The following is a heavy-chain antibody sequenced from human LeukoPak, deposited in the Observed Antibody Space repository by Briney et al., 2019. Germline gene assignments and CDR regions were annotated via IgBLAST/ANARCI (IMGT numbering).Heavy chain of an antibody. CDR2: IYHSGST. V-gene: IGHV4-30-2*01. D-gene: IGHD6-13*01. CDR1: GGSISSGGYS. CDR3: VRRSRDTDISSWFFDY. J-gene: IGHJ4*02. Sequence: SETLSLTCAVSGGSISSGGYSWSWIRQPPGKGLEWIGYIYHSGSTYYNPSLKSRVTISVDRSKNQFSLKLTSVTAADTAVYYCVRRSRDTDISSWFFDYWGQGTLVTVSS.